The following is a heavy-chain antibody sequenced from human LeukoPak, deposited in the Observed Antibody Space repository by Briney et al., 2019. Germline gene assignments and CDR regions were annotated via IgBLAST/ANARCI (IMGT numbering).Heavy chain of an antibody. D-gene: IGHD2-2*01. J-gene: IGHJ4*02. CDR1: GFTFSTYG. CDR3: ARDQGCTSTNCYSLFFHY. CDR2: IWYDGSNK. Sequence: PERSLRLSCAASGFTFSTYGMHWVRQAPGKGLEWVALIWYDGSNKYYADSVKGRFTISRDNSKNTLYLQMNSLRAEDTAVYYCARDQGCTSTNCYSLFFHYWGQGTLVTVSS. V-gene: IGHV3-33*01.